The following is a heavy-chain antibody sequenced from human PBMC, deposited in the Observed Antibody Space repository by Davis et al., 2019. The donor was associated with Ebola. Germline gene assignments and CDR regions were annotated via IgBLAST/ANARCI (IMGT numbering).Heavy chain of an antibody. V-gene: IGHV4-39*01. CDR3: ATTYCSGGSCNWFDS. CDR2: ISYSEKT. D-gene: IGHD2-15*01. J-gene: IGHJ5*01. CDR1: GGSMSSRRYY. Sequence: PSETLSLTCTVSGGSMSSRRYYWAWIRQPPGPPGKGLEWIGSISYSEKTYYNPSLKSRVTISLDTSKNQFPLKLSSVTAADTAVYYCATTYCSGGSCNWFDSWGQGTLVTVSS.